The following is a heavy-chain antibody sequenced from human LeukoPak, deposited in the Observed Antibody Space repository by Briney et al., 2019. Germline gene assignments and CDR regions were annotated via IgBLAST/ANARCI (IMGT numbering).Heavy chain of an antibody. Sequence: GASVKVSCKASGYSFTGYYMHWVRQAPGQGLEWMGWINPNSGVTNYAQKFQDWVTMTRDTSISTAYMELSRLRSDDTAVYYCARPGADCGSAGCYTYPYYGLDVWGQGTTVTVSS. CDR3: ARPGADCGSAGCYTYPYYGLDV. J-gene: IGHJ6*02. D-gene: IGHD2-2*02. CDR1: GYSFTGYY. CDR2: INPNSGVT. V-gene: IGHV1-2*04.